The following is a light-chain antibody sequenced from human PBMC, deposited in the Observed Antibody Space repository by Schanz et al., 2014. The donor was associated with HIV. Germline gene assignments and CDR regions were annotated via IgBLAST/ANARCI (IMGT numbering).Light chain of an antibody. CDR3: QLRSNWPPELT. V-gene: IGKV3-11*01. Sequence: EIVLTQSPGTLSLSPGERATLSCRASQSVTSRYLAWYQQKPGQAPRLLIYDASNRATGIPARFSGSGSGTDFTLTISSLEPEDFAVYYCQLRSNWPPELTFGGGTKVEIK. CDR2: DAS. CDR1: QSVTSRY. J-gene: IGKJ4*01.